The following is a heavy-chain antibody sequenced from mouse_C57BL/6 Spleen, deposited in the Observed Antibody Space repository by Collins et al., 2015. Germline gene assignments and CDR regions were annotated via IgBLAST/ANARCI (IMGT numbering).Heavy chain of an antibody. Sequence: QVQLQQPGAELVKPGASVKLSCKASGYTFTSYWMHWVKQRPGRGLEWLGRIDPNSGGTKYNEKFKSKATLTVDKPSSTAYMQLSSLTSEDSAVYYCASLYYGNLYYAMDYWGQGTSVTVSS. D-gene: IGHD2-1*01. CDR1: GYTFTSYW. CDR3: ASLYYGNLYYAMDY. CDR2: IDPNSGGT. V-gene: IGHV1-72*01. J-gene: IGHJ4*01.